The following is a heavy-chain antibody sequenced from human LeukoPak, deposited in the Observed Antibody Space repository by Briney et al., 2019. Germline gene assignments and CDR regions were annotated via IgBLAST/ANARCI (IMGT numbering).Heavy chain of an antibody. J-gene: IGHJ4*02. V-gene: IGHV3-9*01. CDR1: GFTFDDYA. D-gene: IGHD2-15*01. CDR2: ISWNSGSI. CDR3: AKDYCSGGSCSNFDY. Sequence: GGSLRLSCAASGFTFDDYAMHWVRQAPGKGLEWVSGISWNSGSIGYADSVKGRFTISRDNAKNSLYLQMSSLRAEDTALYYCAKDYCSGGSCSNFDYWGQGTLVTVSS.